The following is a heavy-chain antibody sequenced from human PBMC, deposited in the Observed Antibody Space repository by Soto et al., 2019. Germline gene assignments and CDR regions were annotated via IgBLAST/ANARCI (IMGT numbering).Heavy chain of an antibody. D-gene: IGHD3-22*01. CDR2: ISYDGSNK. J-gene: IGHJ6*02. CDR1: GFTFSSYG. Sequence: PGGSLRLSCAASGFTFSSYGMHWVRQAPGKGLEWVAVISYDGSNKYYADSVKGRFTISRDNSKNTLYLQMNSLRAEDTAVYYCAKDPNYYDSSGYYFGYYGMDVWGQGTTVTVSS. V-gene: IGHV3-30*18. CDR3: AKDPNYYDSSGYYFGYYGMDV.